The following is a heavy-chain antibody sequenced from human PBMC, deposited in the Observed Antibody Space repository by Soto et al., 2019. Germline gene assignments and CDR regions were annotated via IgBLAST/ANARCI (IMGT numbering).Heavy chain of an antibody. CDR1: GFSLRTTGVG. D-gene: IGHD3-16*01. J-gene: IGHJ4*02. Sequence: QITLKESGPTLVEPTQTLTLTCTYSGFSLRTTGVGVGWIRQPPGKALEWLGIIYWNDDKRYSTSLKNRFTLTSDITKSQVVLTTTNINPLDTATYYCAHTWGLPFDYWGQGTLVIISS. CDR3: AHTWGLPFDY. V-gene: IGHV2-5*01. CDR2: IYWNDDK.